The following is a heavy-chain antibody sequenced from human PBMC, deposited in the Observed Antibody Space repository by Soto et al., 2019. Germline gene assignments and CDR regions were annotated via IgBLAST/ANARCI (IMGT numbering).Heavy chain of an antibody. V-gene: IGHV4-59*01. CDR3: ARTIFGVLRNSYYYYMDV. CDR1: GGSISGYY. D-gene: IGHD3-3*01. Sequence: SETLSLTCTVSGGSISGYYWSWIRQPPGKGLEWIGYIYYSGNTNYNPSVKSRVTISGDTSKNQFSLKLSSVTAADTAVYYCARTIFGVLRNSYYYYMDVWGKGTTVTVSS. CDR2: IYYSGNT. J-gene: IGHJ6*03.